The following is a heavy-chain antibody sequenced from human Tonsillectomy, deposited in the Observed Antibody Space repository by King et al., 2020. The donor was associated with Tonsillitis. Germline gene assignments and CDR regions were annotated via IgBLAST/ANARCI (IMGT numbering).Heavy chain of an antibody. CDR1: GFTFSNYV. V-gene: IGHV3-23*04. CDR3: AKHGDYSDFDY. D-gene: IGHD4-17*01. CDR2: ISHSGGST. J-gene: IGHJ4*02. Sequence: VQLVESGGGLVQPGGSLRLSCAASGFTFSNYVMSWVRQAPGMGLVWVSTISHSGGSTYYADSVKGRFIISRDNSKNTVYLQMNSLRAEDTAVYYCAKHGDYSDFDYWGQGTLFTVSS.